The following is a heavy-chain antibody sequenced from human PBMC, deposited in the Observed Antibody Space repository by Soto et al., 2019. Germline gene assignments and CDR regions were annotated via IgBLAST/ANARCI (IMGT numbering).Heavy chain of an antibody. CDR3: ARDEGYCSSTSCYEQVVDY. CDR1: GFTFSSYS. Sequence: GGSLRLSCAASGFTFSSYSMNWVRQAPGKGLEWVSYISSSSTIYYADSVKGRFTISRDNAKNSLYLQMNSLRDEDTAVYYCARDEGYCSSTSCYEQVVDYWGQGTLVTVSS. J-gene: IGHJ4*02. CDR2: ISSSSTI. D-gene: IGHD2-2*01. V-gene: IGHV3-48*02.